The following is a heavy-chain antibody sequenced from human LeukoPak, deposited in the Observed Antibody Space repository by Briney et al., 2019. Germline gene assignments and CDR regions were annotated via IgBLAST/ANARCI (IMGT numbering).Heavy chain of an antibody. J-gene: IGHJ6*03. D-gene: IGHD3-3*01. V-gene: IGHV1-8*03. CDR2: MNPNSGNT. Sequence: RASVKVSCKASGYTFTGYYMHWVRQAPGQGLEWMGWMNPNSGNTGYARKFQGRVTITRNTSISTAYMELSSLRSEDTAVYYCARTSFFWSGYYYYYMDVWGKGTTVTVSS. CDR3: ARTSFFWSGYYYYYMDV. CDR1: GYTFTGYY.